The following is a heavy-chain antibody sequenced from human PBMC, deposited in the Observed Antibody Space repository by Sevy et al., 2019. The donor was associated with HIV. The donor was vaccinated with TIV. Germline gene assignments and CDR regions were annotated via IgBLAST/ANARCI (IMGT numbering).Heavy chain of an antibody. CDR2: IKQDESEK. J-gene: IGHJ4*02. CDR1: GFPFTDYW. CDR3: AREVGGFNWRPYYFDS. V-gene: IGHV3-7*01. D-gene: IGHD3-3*01. Sequence: GGSLRLSCAASGFPFTDYWMSWVRQTPGKGLEWVATIKQDESEKYYVDSVKGRFAISRDNGKNSVSLQMNGLRVEDTALYYCAREVGGFNWRPYYFDSWGQRTLVTVSS.